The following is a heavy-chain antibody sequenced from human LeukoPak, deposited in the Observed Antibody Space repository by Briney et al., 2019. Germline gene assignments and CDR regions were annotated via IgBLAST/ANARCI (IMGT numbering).Heavy chain of an antibody. D-gene: IGHD6-19*01. V-gene: IGHV1-8*03. CDR3: ARGVSSGPYSYHYYMDV. J-gene: IGHJ6*03. Sequence: ASVKVSCKASGYTFSNYDINWVRQATGQGLEWMGWMNPKSANTGFAQKFQGRVTITRNTSMTTAYMELSSLRSEDTAVNYCARGVSSGPYSYHYYMDVWGKGTTVTVSS. CDR2: MNPKSANT. CDR1: GYTFSNYD.